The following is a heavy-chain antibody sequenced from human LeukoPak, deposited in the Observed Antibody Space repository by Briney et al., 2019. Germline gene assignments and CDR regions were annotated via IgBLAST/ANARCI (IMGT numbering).Heavy chain of an antibody. Sequence: GGSLRLSCAASGFTFSSYSMNWVRQAPGRGLEWVSSISSSSSYIYYADSVKGRFTISRDNAKNSLYLQMSSLRAEDTAVYYCARAIVVVPAAIGYYYMDVWGKGTTVTVSS. J-gene: IGHJ6*03. D-gene: IGHD2-2*02. V-gene: IGHV3-21*01. CDR3: ARAIVVVPAAIGYYYMDV. CDR2: ISSSSSYI. CDR1: GFTFSSYS.